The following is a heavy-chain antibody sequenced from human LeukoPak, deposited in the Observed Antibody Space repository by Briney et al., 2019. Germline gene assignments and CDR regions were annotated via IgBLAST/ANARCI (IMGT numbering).Heavy chain of an antibody. CDR1: GYTFTSYA. CDR3: ARGPYSSGWSPTYFDY. Sequence: ASVKVSCKASGYTFTSYAMHWVRQAPGQRLDWMGWINAGNGNTKYSQKFQGRVTITRDTSASTAYMELSSLRSEDTAVYYCARGPYSSGWSPTYFDYWGQGTLVTVSS. J-gene: IGHJ4*02. CDR2: INAGNGNT. V-gene: IGHV1-3*01. D-gene: IGHD6-19*01.